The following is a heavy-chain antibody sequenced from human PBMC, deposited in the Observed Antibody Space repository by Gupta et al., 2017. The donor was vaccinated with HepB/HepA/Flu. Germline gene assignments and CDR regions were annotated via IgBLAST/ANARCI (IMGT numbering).Heavy chain of an antibody. CDR1: GGSFSGYY. CDR2: INHSGST. Sequence: QVQLQQWGAGLLKPSETLSLTCAVYGGSFSGYYWSWIRQPPGKGLEWIGEINHSGSTNYNPSLKSRVTISVDTSKNQFSLKLSSVTAADTAVYYCAGEPERSNYYDSSGSYTPSDYWGQGTLVTVSS. V-gene: IGHV4-34*01. CDR3: AGEPERSNYYDSSGSYTPSDY. D-gene: IGHD3-22*01. J-gene: IGHJ4*02.